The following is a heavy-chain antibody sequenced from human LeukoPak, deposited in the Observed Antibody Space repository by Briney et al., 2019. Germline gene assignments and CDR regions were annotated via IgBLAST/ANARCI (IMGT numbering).Heavy chain of an antibody. CDR1: GFTFSSYG. CDR3: SRVSLPEGGPFDY. Sequence: GGSLRLSCAASGFTFSSYGMHWVRQAPGKGLEWVAFIRYDGSNKYYADSVKGRFTISRDNSKNTLYLQMNSLRAEDTAVYYCSRVSLPEGGPFDYWGQGTLVTVSS. CDR2: IRYDGSNK. D-gene: IGHD5/OR15-5a*01. V-gene: IGHV3-30*02. J-gene: IGHJ4*02.